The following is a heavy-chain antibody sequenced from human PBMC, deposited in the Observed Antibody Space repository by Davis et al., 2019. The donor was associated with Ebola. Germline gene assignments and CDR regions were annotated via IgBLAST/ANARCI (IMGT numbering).Heavy chain of an antibody. CDR1: GYTLTEFS. CDR3: AIGGRAGGFDY. J-gene: IGHJ4*02. V-gene: IGHV1-24*01. CDR2: VDPEDGET. Sequence: AASVKVSCKVSGYTLTEFSIHWVRQAPGKGLEWMGSVDPEDGETIYAQKFQGRVTMAGDTSTDTAYMKLTSLRYEDTAVYYCAIGGRAGGFDYWGQGTLVTVSS.